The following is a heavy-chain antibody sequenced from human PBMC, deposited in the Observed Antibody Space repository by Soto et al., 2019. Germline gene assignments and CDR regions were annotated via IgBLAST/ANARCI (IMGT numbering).Heavy chain of an antibody. J-gene: IGHJ5*02. CDR1: GGSFSGYY. CDR3: ARKLRFLANWFDP. D-gene: IGHD3-3*01. V-gene: IGHV4-34*01. Sequence: SSETLSLTCAVYGGSFSGYYWSWIRQPPGKGLEWIGEINHSGSTNYNPSLKSRVTISVDTSKNQFSLKLSSVTAADTAVYYCARKLRFLANWFDPWGQGTLVTVSS. CDR2: INHSGST.